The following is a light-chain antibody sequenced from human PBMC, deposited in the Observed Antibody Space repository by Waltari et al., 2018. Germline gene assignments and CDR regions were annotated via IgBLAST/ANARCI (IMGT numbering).Light chain of an antibody. CDR2: WAS. Sequence: DIVMTQSPDFLTVSLGERATINCKSSQSLFSTSNSKTYISWYQPKPGQPPKLLIYWASTRGSGVPDRFSGSWSGTDFTLTISSLQAEDVAVYYCHHYYIPPLTFGQGTRLEIK. J-gene: IGKJ5*01. V-gene: IGKV4-1*01. CDR1: QSLFSTSNSKTY. CDR3: HHYYIPPLT.